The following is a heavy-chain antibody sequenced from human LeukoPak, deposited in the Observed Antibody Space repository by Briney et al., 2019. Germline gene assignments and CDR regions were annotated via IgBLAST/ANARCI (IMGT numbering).Heavy chain of an antibody. D-gene: IGHD3-22*01. CDR2: IYYSGST. CDR1: GGSISSYY. J-gene: IGHJ4*02. Sequence: KPSETLSLTCTVSGGSISSYYWSWIRQPPGKGLEWIGYIYYSGSTNYNPSLKSRVTISVDTSKNQFSLKLSSVTAADTAVYYCARERGYYASSGYYFDYWGPGTLVTASS. CDR3: ARERGYYASSGYYFDY. V-gene: IGHV4-59*01.